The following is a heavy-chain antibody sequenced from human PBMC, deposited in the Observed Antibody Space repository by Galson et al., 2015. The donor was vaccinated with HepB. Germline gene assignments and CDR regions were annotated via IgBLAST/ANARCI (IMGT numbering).Heavy chain of an antibody. CDR2: ISGSGRTI. CDR3: ARGGSARFDP. CDR1: GFTFSDYY. J-gene: IGHJ5*02. Sequence: SLRLSCAASGFTFSDYYMSWIRQTPGKGLEWVSYISGSGRTIHYADSVKGRFTISRDNAKNSPYLQMNSLRADDMAVYYCARGGSARFDPWGQGTLVTVSS. D-gene: IGHD1-14*01. V-gene: IGHV3-11*01.